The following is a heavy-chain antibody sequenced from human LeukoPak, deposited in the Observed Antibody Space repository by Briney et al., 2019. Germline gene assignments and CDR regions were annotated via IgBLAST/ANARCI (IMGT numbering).Heavy chain of an antibody. CDR2: ISSNGGST. CDR3: ATLRDGYDY. V-gene: IGHV3-64*01. D-gene: IGHD5-24*01. CDR1: GFTFSSYA. Sequence: PGGSLRLSCAASGFTFSSYAMHWVRQAPGKGLEYVSAISSNGGSTYYANSVKGRFTISRDNSKNTLYLQMGSLRAEDMAVYYRATLRDGYDYWGQGTLVTVSS. J-gene: IGHJ4*02.